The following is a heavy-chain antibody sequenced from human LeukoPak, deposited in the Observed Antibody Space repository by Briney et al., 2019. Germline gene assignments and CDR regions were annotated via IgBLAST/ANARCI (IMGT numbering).Heavy chain of an antibody. CDR2: ISSGSSIM. J-gene: IGHJ5*02. CDR1: GFTFGSYS. D-gene: IGHD5-24*01. CDR3: VVEMATKGWFDP. Sequence: PGGSLRLSCVASGFTFGSYSMNWVRQAPGKGLEWVSYISSGSSIMYYADSVKGRFSVSRDNAKNSLFLRMDSLRDDDTAVYYCVVEMATKGWFDPWGQGTLVTVSS. V-gene: IGHV3-48*02.